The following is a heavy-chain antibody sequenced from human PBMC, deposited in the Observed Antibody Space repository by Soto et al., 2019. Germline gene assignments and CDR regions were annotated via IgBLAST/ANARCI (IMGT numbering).Heavy chain of an antibody. D-gene: IGHD5-12*01. Sequence: EVQLLESGGGLVQPGGSLRLSCAASGFTLSSYAMNWVRQAPGKGLEWVSGASGSGINTDYADSVKGRFTISRDNSKNTLYLQMNSLRDEDTAVYYCAKDHAVYSGYDYYYGMDVWGQGTTVTVSS. J-gene: IGHJ6*02. V-gene: IGHV3-23*01. CDR1: GFTLSSYA. CDR3: AKDHAVYSGYDYYYGMDV. CDR2: ASGSGINT.